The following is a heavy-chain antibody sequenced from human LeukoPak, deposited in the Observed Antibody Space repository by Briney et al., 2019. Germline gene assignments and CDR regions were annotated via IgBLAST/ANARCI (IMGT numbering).Heavy chain of an antibody. CDR2: IWYDGSNK. Sequence: PGGPLRLSCAASGFTFSSYGMHWVRQAPGKGLERVAFIWYDGSNKSYADSVKGRFTISRDNSKNTLFLQMNSLRAEDTAVYSCARDTTAVAGAYYYYGMDVWGQGTTVTVSS. D-gene: IGHD6-19*01. CDR3: ARDTTAVAGAYYYYGMDV. J-gene: IGHJ6*02. V-gene: IGHV3-33*01. CDR1: GFTFSSYG.